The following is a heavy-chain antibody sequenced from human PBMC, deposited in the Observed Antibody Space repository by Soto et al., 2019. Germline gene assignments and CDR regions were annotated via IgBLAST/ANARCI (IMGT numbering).Heavy chain of an antibody. CDR3: ARSGSYAPHLFDY. Sequence: GGSLRLSCAASGFTVSTYYMSWVRQAPGKGPEWVSVIYPGGSTYYADSVKGRFTISRDSSKNTLFLQMKSLRAEDTAVYYCARSGSYAPHLFDYWGQGTLVTVSS. D-gene: IGHD1-26*01. CDR2: IYPGGST. CDR1: GFTVSTYY. V-gene: IGHV3-53*01. J-gene: IGHJ4*02.